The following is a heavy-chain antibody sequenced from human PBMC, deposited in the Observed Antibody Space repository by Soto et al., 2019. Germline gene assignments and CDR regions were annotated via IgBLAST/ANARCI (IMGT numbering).Heavy chain of an antibody. CDR3: ARLKGMTTDFNYYYGMDV. CDR1: GGSISSSSYY. Sequence: SETLSLTCTVSGGSISSSSYYWGWIRRPPGKGLEWIGSIYYSGSTYYNPSLKSRVTISVDTSKNQFSLKLSSVTAADTAVYYCARLKGMTTDFNYYYGMDVWGQGTTVTVSS. D-gene: IGHD4-4*01. CDR2: IYYSGST. J-gene: IGHJ6*02. V-gene: IGHV4-39*01.